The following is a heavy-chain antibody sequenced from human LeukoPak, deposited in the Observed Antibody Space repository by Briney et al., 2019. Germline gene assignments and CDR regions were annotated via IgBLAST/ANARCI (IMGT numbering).Heavy chain of an antibody. CDR3: ARVNPSYYYGSGSPTSSYYYYMDV. CDR2: IYYSGST. D-gene: IGHD3-10*01. Sequence: SETLSLTCAVSGGSISSSDWWSWIRQPPGKGLEWIGYIYYSGSTNYNPSLKSRVTISVDTSKNQFSLKLSSVTAADTAVYYCARVNPSYYYGSGSPTSSYYYYMDVWGKGTTVTVSS. V-gene: IGHV4-61*01. CDR1: GGSISSSDW. J-gene: IGHJ6*03.